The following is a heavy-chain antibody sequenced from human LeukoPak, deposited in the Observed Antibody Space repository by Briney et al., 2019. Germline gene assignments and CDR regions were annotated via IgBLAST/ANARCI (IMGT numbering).Heavy chain of an antibody. Sequence: PSETLSLTCAVYGGSFSGYYWSWIRQPPGKGLEWTGEINHSGSTNYNPSLKSRVTISVDTSKNQFSLKLSSVTAADTAVYYCARAQYHYGSGSYYNFLGTSDWFDPWGQGTLVTVSS. CDR2: INHSGST. D-gene: IGHD3-10*01. CDR1: GGSFSGYY. V-gene: IGHV4-34*01. CDR3: ARAQYHYGSGSYYNFLGTSDWFDP. J-gene: IGHJ5*02.